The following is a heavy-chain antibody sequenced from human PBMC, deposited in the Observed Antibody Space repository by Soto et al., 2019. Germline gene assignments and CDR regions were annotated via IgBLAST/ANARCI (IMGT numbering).Heavy chain of an antibody. J-gene: IGHJ6*02. CDR2: INHSGST. CDR3: ARGYYDFWNYGMDV. CDR1: GGSFSGYY. V-gene: IGHV4-34*01. Sequence: LSLTCAVYGGSFSGYYWSWIRQPPGKGLEWIGEINHSGSTNYNPSLKSRVTISVDTSKNQFSLKLSSVTAADTAVYYCARGYYDFWNYGMDVWGQGTTVTVSS. D-gene: IGHD3-3*01.